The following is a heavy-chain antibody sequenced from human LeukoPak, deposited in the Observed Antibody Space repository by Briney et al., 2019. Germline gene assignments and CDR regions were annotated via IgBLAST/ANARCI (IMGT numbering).Heavy chain of an antibody. CDR2: IYSGGDT. J-gene: IGHJ4*02. CDR1: GVTVSNSL. D-gene: IGHD5-24*01. CDR3: ARDPPAVAINTYG. V-gene: IGHV3-66*01. Sequence: GGSLRLSCAASGVTVSNSLMNWVRQAPGKGLEWVSLIYSGGDTHYADSVKGRFTTSRDKSKNTLYLQMNSLRVEDTAVYYCARDPPAVAINTYGWGQGTLVTVSS.